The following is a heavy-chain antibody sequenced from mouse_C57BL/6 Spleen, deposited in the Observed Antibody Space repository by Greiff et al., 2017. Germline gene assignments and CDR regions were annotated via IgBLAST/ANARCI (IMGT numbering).Heavy chain of an antibody. Sequence: QVQLKESGPELVKPGASVKISCKASGYAFSSSWMNWVKQRPGKGLEWIGRIYPGDGDTTYNGKFKGKATLTADKSSSTAYMQLSSRTAEDSAVYFCARSAYYYGSSYDAMDYWGQGTAVTVSS. CDR3: ARSAYYYGSSYDAMDY. CDR1: GYAFSSSW. D-gene: IGHD1-1*01. CDR2: IYPGDGDT. V-gene: IGHV1-82*01. J-gene: IGHJ4*01.